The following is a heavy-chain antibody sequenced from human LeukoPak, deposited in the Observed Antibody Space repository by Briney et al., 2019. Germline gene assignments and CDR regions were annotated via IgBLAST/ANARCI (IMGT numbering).Heavy chain of an antibody. J-gene: IGHJ4*02. D-gene: IGHD1-1*01. Sequence: PGGSLRPSCAASGFTFNTYAMSWVRQAPGKGLEWVSGISASGGSTYYADSVKGRFTISRDNSKNTLYLQMNSLKTEDTAVYYCAREPWNDAIFDYWGQGILVTVSS. CDR3: AREPWNDAIFDY. CDR2: ISASGGST. V-gene: IGHV3-23*01. CDR1: GFTFNTYA.